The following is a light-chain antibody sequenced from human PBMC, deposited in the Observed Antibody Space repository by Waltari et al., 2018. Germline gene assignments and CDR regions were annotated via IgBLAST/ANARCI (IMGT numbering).Light chain of an antibody. J-gene: IGKJ1*01. Sequence: DIQMTQSPSTLSASVGDRVTITCRASHNISSWLAGYQQKPGKAPNLLIYKASSLETGVPSRFSGSESGTEFTLTISSLQPDDFATYYCQQYNSDWTFGQGTKVEIK. CDR2: KAS. V-gene: IGKV1-5*03. CDR1: HNISSW. CDR3: QQYNSDWT.